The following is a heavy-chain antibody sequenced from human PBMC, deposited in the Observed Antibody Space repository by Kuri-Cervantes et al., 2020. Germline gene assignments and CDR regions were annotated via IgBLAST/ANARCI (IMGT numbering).Heavy chain of an antibody. J-gene: IGHJ4*02. CDR1: GFTFSIYS. D-gene: IGHD5-24*01. CDR2: IVSSSSYI. CDR3: ARERNGYNSSPVDN. V-gene: IGHV3-21*01. Sequence: GESLRLSCAASGFTFSIYSMNWVRQAPGKGLEWVSSIVSSSSYIYYADSVKGRFTISRDNAKNSLYLQMNSLRDEDTAVYYGARERNGYNSSPVDNWGQGTLVTVSS.